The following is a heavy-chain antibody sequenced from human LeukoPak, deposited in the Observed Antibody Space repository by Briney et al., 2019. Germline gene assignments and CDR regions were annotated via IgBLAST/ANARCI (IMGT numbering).Heavy chain of an antibody. CDR2: MNPNSGNT. J-gene: IGHJ5*02. CDR3: ARAAYCSGGYCYGWFDP. V-gene: IGHV1-8*03. D-gene: IGHD2-15*01. CDR1: GDTFTSYD. Sequence: ASVKVSCKASGDTFTSYDINWVRQATGQGLEWMGWMNPNSGNTGYAQKFQGRVTITRSTSISTAYMELSSLRSEDTAVYYCARAAYCSGGYCYGWFDPWGQGTLVTVSS.